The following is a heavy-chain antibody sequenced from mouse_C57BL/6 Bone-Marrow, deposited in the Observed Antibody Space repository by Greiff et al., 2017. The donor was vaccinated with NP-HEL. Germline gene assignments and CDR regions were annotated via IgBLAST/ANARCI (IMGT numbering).Heavy chain of an antibody. CDR1: GYTFTSYW. CDR3: ARIVVVATDY. D-gene: IGHD1-1*01. Sequence: VKLQQPGAELVKPGASVKLSCKASGYTFTSYWMHWVKQRPGQGLEWIGMIHPNSGSTNYNEKFKSKATLTVDKSSSTAYMQLSSLTSEDSAVYYCARIVVVATDYWGQGTTLTVSS. CDR2: IHPNSGST. J-gene: IGHJ2*01. V-gene: IGHV1-64*01.